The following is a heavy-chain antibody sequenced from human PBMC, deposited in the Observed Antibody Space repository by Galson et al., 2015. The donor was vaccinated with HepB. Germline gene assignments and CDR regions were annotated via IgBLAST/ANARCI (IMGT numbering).Heavy chain of an antibody. V-gene: IGHV1-18*01. Sequence: SVKVSCKASGYTFSNYGISWVRQAPGQGLEWMGWISAYNGHTKYAQKVQGRVTMTTDTSTNTVYMELRSLRSDDTAVYYCARGPEYCSSTSCYYYYGMDVWGQGTTVTVSS. J-gene: IGHJ6*02. CDR1: GYTFSNYG. D-gene: IGHD2-2*01. CDR2: ISAYNGHT. CDR3: ARGPEYCSSTSCYYYYGMDV.